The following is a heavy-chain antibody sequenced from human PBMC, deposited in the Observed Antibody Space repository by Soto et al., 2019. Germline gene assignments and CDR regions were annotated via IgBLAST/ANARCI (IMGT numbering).Heavy chain of an antibody. CDR3: AGNPSYSGSCSLDWYFDL. CDR2: IYYSGST. Sequence: QVQLQESGPGLVKPSETLSLTCTVSGGSISSYYWSWIRQPPGKGLEWIGYIYYSGSTNYNPSLKSRATISVHTSKNQFSLKLSSVTAADPAVYYCAGNPSYSGSCSLDWYFDLWGRGTLVTVSS. J-gene: IGHJ2*01. V-gene: IGHV4-59*01. CDR1: GGSISSYY. D-gene: IGHD1-26*01.